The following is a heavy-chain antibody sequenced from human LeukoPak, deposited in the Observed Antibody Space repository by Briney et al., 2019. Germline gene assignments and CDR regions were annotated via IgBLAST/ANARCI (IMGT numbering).Heavy chain of an antibody. CDR2: IYNSGNT. Sequence: SETLSLTCTVSGGSISGYYWSWIRQPPGEGLEWIGYIYNSGNTNYNPSLKSRVTISVDTSTNQFSLKLTSVTAADTAVCYCARDDYNVGAFDYWGQGTLVTVSS. CDR3: ARDDYNVGAFDY. J-gene: IGHJ4*02. D-gene: IGHD4-11*01. V-gene: IGHV4-59*01. CDR1: GGSISGYY.